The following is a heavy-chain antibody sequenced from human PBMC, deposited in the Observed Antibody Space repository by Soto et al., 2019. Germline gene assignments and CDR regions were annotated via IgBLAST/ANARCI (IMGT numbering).Heavy chain of an antibody. CDR3: AKEVEGDWFYFDL. CDR2: ISDSGDRT. V-gene: IGHV3-23*01. D-gene: IGHD3-9*01. Sequence: EVQLLESGGGLVQPGGSLTLSCAASGVTLSMYAVTWVRQAPGKELEWVSSISDSGDRTYYTDSVKGRFTVSRDTSKNTVYLQMRSLRGEDTAVYYCAKEVEGDWFYFDLWGQGTLVTVSS. J-gene: IGHJ4*02. CDR1: GVTLSMYA.